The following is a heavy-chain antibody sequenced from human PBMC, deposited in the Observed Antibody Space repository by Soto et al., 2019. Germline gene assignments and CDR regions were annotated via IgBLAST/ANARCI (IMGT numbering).Heavy chain of an antibody. V-gene: IGHV4-4*02. CDR1: GGSISSSNW. J-gene: IGHJ3*02. Sequence: QVQLQESGPGLVKPSGTLSLTCAVSGGSISSSNWWSWVRQPPGKGLEWIGEIYHSGSTNYNPSLKSRVTITVDKSKNQFSLKMSSVTAADTAVYYCAGYNYDSSGIDAFDIWGQGTMVTVSS. D-gene: IGHD3-22*01. CDR2: IYHSGST. CDR3: AGYNYDSSGIDAFDI.